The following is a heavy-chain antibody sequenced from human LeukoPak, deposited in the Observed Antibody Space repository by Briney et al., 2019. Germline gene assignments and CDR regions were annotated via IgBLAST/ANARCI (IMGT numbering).Heavy chain of an antibody. CDR3: VRSDWFDP. V-gene: IGHV3-11*06. CDR2: ISSTSTYT. J-gene: IGHJ5*02. CDR1: GFTFSDYY. Sequence: PGGSLRLSCAVSGFTFSDYYMSWVRQAPGKGLEWVSYISSTSTYTNYADSVKGRFTISRDNAKNSLYLQMNSLRAEDTAVYYCVRSDWFDPWGQGTLVTVSS.